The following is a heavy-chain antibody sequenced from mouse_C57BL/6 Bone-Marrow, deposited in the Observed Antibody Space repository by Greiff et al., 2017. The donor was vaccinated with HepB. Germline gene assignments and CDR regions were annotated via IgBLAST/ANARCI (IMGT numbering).Heavy chain of an antibody. D-gene: IGHD2-4*01. CDR1: GFNIKDDY. J-gene: IGHJ3*01. V-gene: IGHV14-4*01. CDR3: TTYYYDYDAFAY. Sequence: EVQLQQSGAELVRPGASVKLSCTASGFNIKDDYMQWVKQRPEQGLEWIGWIDPENGDTEYASKFQGKATITADTSSNTAYLQLSSLTSEYTAVYYCTTYYYDYDAFAYWGQGTRVTVSA. CDR2: IDPENGDT.